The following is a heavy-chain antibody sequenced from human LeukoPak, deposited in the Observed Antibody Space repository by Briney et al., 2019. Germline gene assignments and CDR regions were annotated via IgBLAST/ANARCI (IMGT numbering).Heavy chain of an antibody. V-gene: IGHV3-23*01. D-gene: IGHD6-13*01. J-gene: IGHJ4*02. CDR3: AKEYKYSNSWVFDY. CDR1: GFIFSTYA. Sequence: GGSLRLSCAASGFIFSTYAMSWVRQTPGKGLEWVSAISSSGGSTYYADSVKGRFTISRDNSKNTLYLQMNSLRVEDTAVYYCAKEYKYSNSWVFDYWGQGTLVTVSS. CDR2: ISSSGGST.